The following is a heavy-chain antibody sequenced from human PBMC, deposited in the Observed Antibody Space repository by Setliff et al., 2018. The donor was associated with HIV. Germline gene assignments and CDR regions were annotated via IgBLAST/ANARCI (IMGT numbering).Heavy chain of an antibody. CDR3: ASRGIVVVTMSMPDEFFVH. J-gene: IGHJ1*01. CDR2: IYYSGTT. V-gene: IGHV4-34*01. CDR1: GGSFSSYY. Sequence: SETLSLTCAVYGGSFSSYYWSWIRQAPGKGLEWIGSIYYSGTTYYNPSLRGRVTISVDRSRNQFSLTLNSVTAADTATYYCASRGIVVVTMSMPDEFFVHWGHGTLVTVS. D-gene: IGHD2-21*02.